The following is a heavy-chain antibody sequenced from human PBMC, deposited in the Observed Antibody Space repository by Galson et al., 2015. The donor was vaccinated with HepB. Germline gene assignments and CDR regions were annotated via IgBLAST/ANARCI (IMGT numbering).Heavy chain of an antibody. Sequence: SLRLSCAASGFTFSSYSMNWVRQAPGKGLEWVSSISSSSSYIYYADSVKGRFTTSRDNAKNSLYLQMNSLRAEDTAVYYCARDGSGQLFQHWGQGTLVTVSS. CDR3: ARDGSGQLFQH. J-gene: IGHJ1*01. D-gene: IGHD1-1*01. CDR1: GFTFSSYS. V-gene: IGHV3-21*01. CDR2: ISSSSSYI.